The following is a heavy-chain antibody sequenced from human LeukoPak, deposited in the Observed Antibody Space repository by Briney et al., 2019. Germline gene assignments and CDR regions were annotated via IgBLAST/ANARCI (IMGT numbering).Heavy chain of an antibody. D-gene: IGHD2-21*01. CDR1: GFNFNNAW. CDR3: TTDLLSAYGLVSFFDF. Sequence: GGSLRLSCTTSGFNFNNAWMNWVRQAPGKGLEWVGRIKSRTDGGTTVYSAPVKGRFTISRDDSKSTLYLQMNSLKIEDTAVYDCTTDLLSAYGLVSFFDFWGQGALVSVSS. J-gene: IGHJ4*02. CDR2: IKSRTDGGTT. V-gene: IGHV3-15*07.